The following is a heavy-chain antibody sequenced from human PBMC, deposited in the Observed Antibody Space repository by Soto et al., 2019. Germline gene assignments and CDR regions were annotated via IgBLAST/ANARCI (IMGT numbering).Heavy chain of an antibody. CDR1: GYTFTSYY. V-gene: IGHV1-46*03. CDR3: TRSIITTAGTDAFDL. CDR2: ISPSSGRT. Sequence: QVQLVQSGAEVKKPGASVRVSCKASGYTFTSYYIHWVRQAPGHGPEWMGMISPSSGRTDYAQKLQGRVTMTRDTSTSTVYMELSSLRSEDTAVYYCTRSIITTAGTDAFDLWGQGTLVTVSS. D-gene: IGHD6-13*01. J-gene: IGHJ3*01.